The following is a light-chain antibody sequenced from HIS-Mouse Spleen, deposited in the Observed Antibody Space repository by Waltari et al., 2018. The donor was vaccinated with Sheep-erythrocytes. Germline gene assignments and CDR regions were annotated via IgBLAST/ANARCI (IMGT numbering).Light chain of an antibody. CDR2: DVS. V-gene: IGLV2-11*01. CDR3: CSYAGSYNHV. Sequence: QSALTQPRSVSGSPGPSVTISCPCTSSAVGCEHDVSWFQQHPAKAPTLIIYDVSKRPSGVPDRFSGSKSGNTASLTISGLQAEDEADYYCCSYAGSYNHVFATGTKVTVL. J-gene: IGLJ1*01. CDR1: SSAVGCEHD.